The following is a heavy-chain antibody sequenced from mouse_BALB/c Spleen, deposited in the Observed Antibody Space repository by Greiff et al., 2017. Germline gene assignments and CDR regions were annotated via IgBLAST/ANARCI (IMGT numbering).Heavy chain of an antibody. D-gene: IGHD2-14*01. CDR3: ARSAYEMDY. J-gene: IGHJ4*01. V-gene: IGHV14-3*02. CDR1: GFNITDTY. CDR2: IDPANGNT. Sequence: EVQLQQSGAELVKPGASVKLSCTASGFNITDTYMHWVKQRPAQGLEWIGRIDPANGNTKYDPKFQGKATITADTSSNTAYLQLSRLTSEDTAVYYCARSAYEMDYWGQGTSVTVSS.